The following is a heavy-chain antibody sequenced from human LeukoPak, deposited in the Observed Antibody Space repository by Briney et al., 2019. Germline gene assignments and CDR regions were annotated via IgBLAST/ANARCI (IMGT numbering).Heavy chain of an antibody. CDR1: GFTFSSYW. V-gene: IGHV3-23*01. CDR2: ITGSGGST. CDR3: AKSSYYDSSGFYRENYFDY. D-gene: IGHD3-22*01. J-gene: IGHJ4*02. Sequence: GGSLRLSCAASGFTFSSYWMSWVRQAPGKGLEWVSTITGSGGSTYYAASVKGRFTISRDNSKNTLYLQMNSLRAEDTAVYYCAKSSYYDSSGFYRENYFDYWGQGTLVTVSS.